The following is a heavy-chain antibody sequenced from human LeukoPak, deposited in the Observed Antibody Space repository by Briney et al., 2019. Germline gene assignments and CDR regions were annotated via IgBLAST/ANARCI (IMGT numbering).Heavy chain of an antibody. Sequence: PGASLQISCEGSGYSFSNYWIGWVRQLPGKGLEWMGIIYPGDYETRYSPSFQGLVTISVDKSISTAYLQWSSLKASDTAMYYCAIPPGYCGNDCSFDHWGQGTLVTVSS. V-gene: IGHV5-51*01. J-gene: IGHJ4*02. CDR1: GYSFSNYW. CDR2: IYPGDYET. CDR3: AIPPGYCGNDCSFDH. D-gene: IGHD2-21*02.